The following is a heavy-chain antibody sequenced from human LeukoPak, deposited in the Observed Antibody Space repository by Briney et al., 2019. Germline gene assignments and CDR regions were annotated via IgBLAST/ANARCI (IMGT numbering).Heavy chain of an antibody. V-gene: IGHV1-69*13. J-gene: IGHJ5*02. CDR2: IIPIFGTA. Sequence: SVKVTCKASGGTFSSYAISWVRQAPGQGLEWMGGIIPIFGTANYAQKFQGRVTITADESTSTAYMELSSLRSEDTAVYYCARAASVVVPAAIGLDPWGQGTLVTVSS. CDR1: GGTFSSYA. CDR3: ARAASVVVPAAIGLDP. D-gene: IGHD2-2*02.